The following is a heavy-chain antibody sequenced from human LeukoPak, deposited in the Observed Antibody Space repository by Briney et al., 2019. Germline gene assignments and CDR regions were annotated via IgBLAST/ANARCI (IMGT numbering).Heavy chain of an antibody. CDR2: IYHSGST. CDR3: ARITIFGVVIS. Sequence: PSETLSLTCTVSGYSISSGYYWGWIRQPPGKGLEWIGSIYHSGSTYYNPSLKSRVTISVDTSKNQFSLKLSSVTAADTAVYYCARITIFGVVISWGQGTLVTVSS. J-gene: IGHJ4*02. D-gene: IGHD3-3*01. V-gene: IGHV4-38-2*02. CDR1: GYSISSGYY.